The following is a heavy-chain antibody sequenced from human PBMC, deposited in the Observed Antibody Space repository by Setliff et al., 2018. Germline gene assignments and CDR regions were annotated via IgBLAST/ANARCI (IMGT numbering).Heavy chain of an antibody. Sequence: PGGSLRLSCAASGFTFSSYSMNWVRQAPGKGLEWVSYISSSSSTIYYADSVKGRFTISRDNAQNSLYLQMNSLRAEDTAVYYCARSYNFWSGPALDVWGKGTTVTVSS. J-gene: IGHJ6*04. V-gene: IGHV3-48*01. CDR1: GFTFSSYS. CDR3: ARSYNFWSGPALDV. CDR2: ISSSSSTI. D-gene: IGHD3-3*01.